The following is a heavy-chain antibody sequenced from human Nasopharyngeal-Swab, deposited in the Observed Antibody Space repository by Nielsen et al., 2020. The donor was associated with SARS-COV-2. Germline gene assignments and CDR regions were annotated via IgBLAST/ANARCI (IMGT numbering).Heavy chain of an antibody. CDR1: GGTFSSYA. V-gene: IGHV1-69*05. CDR3: ARRWLRDYYYYGMDV. CDR2: IIPIFGTA. J-gene: IGHJ6*02. D-gene: IGHD5-12*01. Sequence: SVKVSCKASGGTFSSYAISWVRQAPGQGLEWMGGIIPIFGTANYAQKFQGRVTMTTDTSTSTAYMELRSLRSDDTAVYYCARRWLRDYYYYGMDVWGQGTTVTVSS.